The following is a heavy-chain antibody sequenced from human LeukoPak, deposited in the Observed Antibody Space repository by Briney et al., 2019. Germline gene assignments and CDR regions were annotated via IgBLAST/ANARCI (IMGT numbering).Heavy chain of an antibody. J-gene: IGHJ5*02. CDR3: ARVYMTENWFDP. CDR2: INPSGGST. CDR1: GYTFTSYY. D-gene: IGHD2-21*02. V-gene: IGHV1-46*01. Sequence: GASVKVSRKASGYTFTSYYMHWVRQAPGQGLEWMGIINPSGGSTSYAQKFQGRVSMTADTSTSTAYMELRSLRSDDTAVYYCARVYMTENWFDPWGQGTLVTVSS.